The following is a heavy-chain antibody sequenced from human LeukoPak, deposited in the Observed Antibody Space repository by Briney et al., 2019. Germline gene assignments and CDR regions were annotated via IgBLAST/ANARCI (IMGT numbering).Heavy chain of an antibody. J-gene: IGHJ5*02. CDR1: GFTFSSYG. CDR2: IRYDGSNI. Sequence: PGGSLRLSCAASGFTFSSYGMHWVRQAPGKGLEWVAFIRYDGSNIYYADSVKGRFTISRDNSKNTLYLQMNSLRAEDTAVYYCAKDEYYYDSSGYWRWFDPWGQGTLVTVSS. CDR3: AKDEYYYDSSGYWRWFDP. D-gene: IGHD3-22*01. V-gene: IGHV3-30*02.